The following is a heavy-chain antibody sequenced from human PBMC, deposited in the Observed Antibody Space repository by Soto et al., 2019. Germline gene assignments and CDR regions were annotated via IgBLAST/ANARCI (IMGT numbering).Heavy chain of an antibody. CDR2: VYSDGRI. CDR1: GFTVSSTY. CDR3: ASGPSAGYSYGYNWGYLAY. V-gene: IGHV3-53*05. Sequence: PGGSLRLSCAASGFTVSSTYMTRVRQAPGKGLAWVSAVYSDGRIYYADSVKGRFTLSRDNSKNTLFLQMNSLTDEDTALYYCASGPSAGYSYGYNWGYLAYWGQGTLVNGSS. D-gene: IGHD5-18*01. J-gene: IGHJ4*02.